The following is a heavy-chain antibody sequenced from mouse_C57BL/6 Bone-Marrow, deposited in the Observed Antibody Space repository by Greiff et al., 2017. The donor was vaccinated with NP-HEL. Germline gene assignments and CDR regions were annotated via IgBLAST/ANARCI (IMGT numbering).Heavy chain of an antibody. Sequence: VQLQQPGAELVMPGASVKLSCKASGYTFTSYWMHWVKQRPGQGLEWIGEIDPSDSYTNYNQKFKGKSTLTVDKSSSTAYMQLSSLTSKDSAVYYCARGYSQGAMDYWGQGTSVTVSS. J-gene: IGHJ4*01. CDR2: IDPSDSYT. CDR3: ARGYSQGAMDY. CDR1: GYTFTSYW. D-gene: IGHD2-12*01. V-gene: IGHV1-69*01.